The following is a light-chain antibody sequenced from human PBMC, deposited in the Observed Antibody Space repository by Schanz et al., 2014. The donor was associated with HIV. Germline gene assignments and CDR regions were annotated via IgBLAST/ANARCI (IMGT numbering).Light chain of an antibody. J-gene: IGLJ3*02. CDR3: ATWDDSLNGWV. Sequence: QSVLTQPPSASGTPGQRVTISCSGSSSNIGNNYVYWYQQVPGTAPKVLIYRNNQRPSGVPDRFSASKSGTSASLAISGLRSEDEADYYCATWDDSLNGWVFGGGTKLTVL. CDR1: SSNIGNNY. V-gene: IGLV1-47*01. CDR2: RNN.